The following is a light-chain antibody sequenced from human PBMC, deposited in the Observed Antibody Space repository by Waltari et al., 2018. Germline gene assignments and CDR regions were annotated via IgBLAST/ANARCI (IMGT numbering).Light chain of an antibody. V-gene: IGKV3-20*01. J-gene: IGKJ1*01. CDR1: QSVSST. CDR3: QKYGTLPAT. CDR2: DAS. Sequence: EIVLTQSPGTLSLSPGERATLSCRASQSVSSTLAWYQQKPGQAPRLLIYDASSSAAGIPDRFSGSGSGTDFSLTISRLEPEDFGVYYCQKYGTLPATFGQGTKVEI.